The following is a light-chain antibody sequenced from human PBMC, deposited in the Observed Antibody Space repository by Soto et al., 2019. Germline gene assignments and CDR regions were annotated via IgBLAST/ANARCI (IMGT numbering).Light chain of an antibody. J-gene: IGKJ3*01. CDR2: GAS. Sequence: DIQMTQSPSSLSGSVGDRVTITCQASQDIRKYLSWYQQKPGRAPKLLIYGASNLETGVPSRFSGSGYGTDFTFTISSLQPEDIATYYCQHYDHLPPFTFGPGTKVAIK. CDR1: QDIRKY. V-gene: IGKV1-33*01. CDR3: QHYDHLPPFT.